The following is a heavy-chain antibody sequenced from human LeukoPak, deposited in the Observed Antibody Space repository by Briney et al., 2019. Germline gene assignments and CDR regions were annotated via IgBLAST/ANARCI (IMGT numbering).Heavy chain of an antibody. V-gene: IGHV1-2*02. D-gene: IGHD1-26*01. CDR3: AREGKIVGASFEY. CDR1: GYTFSIYC. CDR2: IYPNSGGA. Sequence: ASVKVSCKASGYTFSIYCMNWVRQAPGQGLEWMGSIYPNSGGANFAQNFQGRVTLTRDTSSSTAYLELTRLRSDDTAVYYCAREGKIVGASFEYSGQG. J-gene: IGHJ4*02.